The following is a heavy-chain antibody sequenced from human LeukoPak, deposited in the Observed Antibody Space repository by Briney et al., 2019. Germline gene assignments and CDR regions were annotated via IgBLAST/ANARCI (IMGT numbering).Heavy chain of an antibody. D-gene: IGHD2-2*01. CDR3: ARDVGEYCSSINCYASHY. V-gene: IGHV1-18*01. Sequence: ASVKVSCKASGYTFTSYGISWVRQAPGQGLEWMGWISAYNGNTNYAQKLQGRVTMTTDTSTSTAYMELRSLRSDDTAVYYCARDVGEYCSSINCYASHYWGQGTLVTVSS. J-gene: IGHJ4*02. CDR1: GYTFTSYG. CDR2: ISAYNGNT.